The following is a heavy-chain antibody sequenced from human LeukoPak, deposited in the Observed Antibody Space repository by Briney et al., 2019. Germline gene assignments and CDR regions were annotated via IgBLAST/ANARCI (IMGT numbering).Heavy chain of an antibody. D-gene: IGHD5-18*01. CDR2: IYTSGST. CDR3: AGLQLAGAFDI. Sequence: SETLSLTCTVSGGSISSGSYYWSWIRQPAGKGLEWIGRIYTSGSTNYNPSLKSRVTISVDTSKNQFSLKLSSVTAADTAVFYCAGLQLAGAFDIWGQGTMVTVSS. V-gene: IGHV4-61*02. J-gene: IGHJ3*02. CDR1: GGSISSGSYY.